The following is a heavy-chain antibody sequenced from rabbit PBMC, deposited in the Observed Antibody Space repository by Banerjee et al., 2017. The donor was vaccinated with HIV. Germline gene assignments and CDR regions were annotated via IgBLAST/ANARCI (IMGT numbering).Heavy chain of an antibody. J-gene: IGHJ4*01. V-gene: IGHV1S47*01. CDR2: IEIGDGTT. D-gene: IGHD4-1*01. Sequence: QEQLEESGGDLVKPEGSLTLTCTASGFTLSSYWMCWVRQAPGKGLEWIACIEIGDGTTYYASWVNGRFTVSLDNAQNTVFLQMTSLTPADTATYFCARAYNSGWGGYFNLWGPGTLVTVS. CDR3: ARAYNSGWGGYFNL. CDR1: GFTLSSYW.